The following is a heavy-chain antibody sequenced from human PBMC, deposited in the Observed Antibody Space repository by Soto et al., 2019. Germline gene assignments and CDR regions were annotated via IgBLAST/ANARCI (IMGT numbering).Heavy chain of an antibody. J-gene: IGHJ4*02. V-gene: IGHV1-2*02. Sequence: ASVKVSCKASGYTCTVYYMHGVLQAPGQGLEWMGWINPNSGGTNYAQKFQGRVTMTRDTSISTAYMELSRLRSDDTAVYYCARDGRLRYFDYWGQGTLVTVSS. CDR1: GYTCTVYY. CDR2: INPNSGGT. D-gene: IGHD2-15*01. CDR3: ARDGRLRYFDY.